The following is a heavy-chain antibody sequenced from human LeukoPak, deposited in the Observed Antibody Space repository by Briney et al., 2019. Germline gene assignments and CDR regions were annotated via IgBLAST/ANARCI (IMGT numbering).Heavy chain of an antibody. J-gene: IGHJ4*02. CDR2: INPNSGGT. V-gene: IGHV1-2*02. Sequence: ASVKVSCKASGYTFTGYYMHWVRQAPGQGLEWMGWINPNSGGTNYAQKFQGRVTMTRDTSISTAYMELSSLRSEDTAVYYCATDLDYGDYSCWGQGTLVTVSS. CDR3: ATDLDYGDYSC. CDR1: GYTFTGYY. D-gene: IGHD4-17*01.